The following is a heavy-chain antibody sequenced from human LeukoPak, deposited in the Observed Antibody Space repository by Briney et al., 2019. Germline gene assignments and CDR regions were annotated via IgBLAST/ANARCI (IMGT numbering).Heavy chain of an antibody. CDR3: AADQKQLQLWLWDYYGMDV. D-gene: IGHD5-18*01. CDR1: GYTFTSYG. Sequence: ASVKVSCKASGYTFTSYGISWVRQAPGQGLEWMGWISAYNGNTNYAQKFQERVTITRDMSTSTAYMELSSLRSEDTAVYHCAADQKQLQLWLWDYYGMDVWGQGTTVTVSS. J-gene: IGHJ6*02. V-gene: IGHV1-18*01. CDR2: ISAYNGNT.